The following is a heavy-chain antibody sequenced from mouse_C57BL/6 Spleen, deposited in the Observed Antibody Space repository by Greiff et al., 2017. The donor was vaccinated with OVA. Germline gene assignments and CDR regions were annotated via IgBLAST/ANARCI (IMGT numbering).Heavy chain of an antibody. V-gene: IGHV5-17*01. D-gene: IGHD1-1*01. J-gene: IGHJ3*01. CDR3: ARDYYGSSYLAWFAY. CDR1: GFTFSDYG. CDR2: ISSGSSTI. Sequence: EVQRVESGGGLVKPGGSLKLSCAASGFTFSDYGMHWVRQAPEKGLEWVAYISSGSSTIYYADTVKGRFTISRDNAKNTLFLQMTSLRSEDTAMYYCARDYYGSSYLAWFAYWGQGTLVTVSA.